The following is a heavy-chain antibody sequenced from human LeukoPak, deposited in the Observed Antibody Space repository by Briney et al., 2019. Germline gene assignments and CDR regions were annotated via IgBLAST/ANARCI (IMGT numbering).Heavy chain of an antibody. CDR3: ARFRVVPAAIVPYYYGMDV. CDR1: GYTFTSYG. V-gene: IGHV1-18*01. D-gene: IGHD2-2*02. J-gene: IGHJ6*02. CDR2: ISAYNGNT. Sequence: GASVKVSCKASGYTFTSYGISWVRQAPGQGLEWMGWISAYNGNTNYAQKLQGRVTMTTDTSTSTAYMELRSLRSEDTAVYYCARFRVVPAAIVPYYYGMDVWGQGTTVTVSS.